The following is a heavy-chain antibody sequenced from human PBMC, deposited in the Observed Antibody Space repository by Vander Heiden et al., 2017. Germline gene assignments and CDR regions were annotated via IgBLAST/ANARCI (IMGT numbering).Heavy chain of an antibody. CDR1: GFTFSSYG. V-gene: IGHV3-33*01. D-gene: IGHD6-13*01. CDR2: IWYDGSNK. CDR3: AIVGGGGIAAAGPDY. Sequence: QVQLVESGGGVVQPGRSLRLSCAASGFTFSSYGMHWVRQAPGKGLEWVAVIWYDGSNKYYADSVKGRFTISRDNSKNTLYLQMNRLRAEETAVYYCAIVGGGGIAAAGPDYWGQGTLVTVSS. J-gene: IGHJ4*02.